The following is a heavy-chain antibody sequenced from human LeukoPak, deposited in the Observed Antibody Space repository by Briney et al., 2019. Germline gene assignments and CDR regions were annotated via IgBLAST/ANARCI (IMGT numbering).Heavy chain of an antibody. J-gene: IGHJ4*02. Sequence: GGSLRLSCSASGFTFSNFWLHWVRQAPGKGLEWVSRISGDGSMSNYADSVKGRFTISRDNAKNTLYLRMYSLRDDDTAVYFCTKGGTTVFDDWGQGTLVTVSS. CDR2: ISGDGSMS. D-gene: IGHD1-1*01. V-gene: IGHV3-74*01. CDR3: TKGGTTVFDD. CDR1: GFTFSNFW.